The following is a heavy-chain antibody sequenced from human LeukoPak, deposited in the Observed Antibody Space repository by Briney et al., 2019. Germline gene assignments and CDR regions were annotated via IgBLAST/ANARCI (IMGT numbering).Heavy chain of an antibody. J-gene: IGHJ4*02. CDR1: GGTFSSYA. D-gene: IGHD3-22*01. CDR2: IIPILGIA. V-gene: IGHV1-69*04. Sequence: ASVKVSCKASGGTFSSYAISWVRQAPGQGLEWMGRIIPILGIANYAQKFQGRVTITADKSTSTAYMELSSLRSEDTAVYYCARDLDYDSSGYYYGYWGQGTLVTVSS. CDR3: ARDLDYDSSGYYYGY.